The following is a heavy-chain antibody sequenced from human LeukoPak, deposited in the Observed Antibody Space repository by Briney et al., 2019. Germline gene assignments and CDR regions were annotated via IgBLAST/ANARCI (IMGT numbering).Heavy chain of an antibody. J-gene: IGHJ4*02. V-gene: IGHV3-23*01. Sequence: GGSLRLSCAASGFTFSSYAMSWVRQAPGKGLEWVSAISGSGGSTYYADSVKGRSTISRDNSKNTLYLQMNSLRAEDTAVYYCAKGKFYYDILTGYYSPELDYWGQGTLVTVSS. D-gene: IGHD3-9*01. CDR2: ISGSGGST. CDR1: GFTFSSYA. CDR3: AKGKFYYDILTGYYSPELDY.